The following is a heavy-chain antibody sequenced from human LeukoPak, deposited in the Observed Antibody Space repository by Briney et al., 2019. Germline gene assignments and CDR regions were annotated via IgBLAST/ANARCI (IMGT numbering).Heavy chain of an antibody. CDR3: ARRMGRRFGERYYYYHYMDV. Sequence: PSETLSLTCAVYGGSFSGYYWSWIRQPPGKGLEWIGEINHSGSTNYNPSLKSRVTISVDTSKNQFSLKLSSVTAADTAVYYCARRMGRRFGERYYYYHYMDVWGKGTTVTISS. CDR1: GGSFSGYY. CDR2: INHSGST. J-gene: IGHJ6*03. V-gene: IGHV4-34*01. D-gene: IGHD3-10*01.